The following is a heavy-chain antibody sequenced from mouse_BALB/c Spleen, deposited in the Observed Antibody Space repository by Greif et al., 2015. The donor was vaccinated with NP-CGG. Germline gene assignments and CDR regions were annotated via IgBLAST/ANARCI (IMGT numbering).Heavy chain of an antibody. J-gene: IGHJ3*01. CDR2: ISSGGSYT. CDR1: GFTFSSYG. Sequence: EVKLVESGGDLVKPGGSLKLSCAASGFTFSSYGMSWVRQTPDKRLEWVATISSGGSYTYYPDSVKGRFTISRDNAKNTLYLQMSSLKSEDTAMYYCARQGESPVYGSSYEFAYWGQGTLVTVSA. V-gene: IGHV5-6*01. D-gene: IGHD1-1*01. CDR3: ARQGESPVYGSSYEFAY.